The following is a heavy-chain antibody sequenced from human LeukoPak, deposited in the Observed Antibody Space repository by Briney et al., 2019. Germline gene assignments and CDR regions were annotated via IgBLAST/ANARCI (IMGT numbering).Heavy chain of an antibody. CDR1: GFTFSNYG. V-gene: IGHV3-23*01. J-gene: IGHJ4*02. D-gene: IGHD1-26*01. Sequence: GGSLRLSCAASGFTFSNYGMSWVRQAPGKGLEWVSTISDSGGSTYYADSVKGRFTISRDNSKNTLYLQMNSLRAEDTAIYYCAKVRFSGTYFDYWGQGTLVTVSS. CDR3: AKVRFSGTYFDY. CDR2: ISDSGGST.